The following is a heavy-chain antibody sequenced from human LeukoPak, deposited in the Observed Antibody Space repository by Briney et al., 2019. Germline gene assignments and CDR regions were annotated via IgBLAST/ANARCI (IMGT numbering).Heavy chain of an antibody. CDR2: ISAYNGNT. CDR3: ARDHYCSGGSCYPTTVDY. CDR1: GYTFTSYG. D-gene: IGHD2-15*01. J-gene: IGHJ4*02. V-gene: IGHV1-18*01. Sequence: ASVKVSCKASGYTFTSYGISWVRQAPGQGLEWMGWISAYNGNTNYAQKLQARVTMTTDTSTSTAYMELRSLRSDDTAVYYCARDHYCSGGSCYPTTVDYWGQGTLVTVSS.